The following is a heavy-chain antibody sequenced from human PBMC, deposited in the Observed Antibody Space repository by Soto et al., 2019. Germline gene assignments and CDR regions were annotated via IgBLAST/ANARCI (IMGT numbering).Heavy chain of an antibody. CDR1: GFAFSSHP. D-gene: IGHD6-19*01. CDR2: LSGSGTST. J-gene: IGHJ4*02. CDR3: AKATTNGGWFNPFDS. Sequence: GGSLRLSCAASGFAFSSHPMNWVRQAPGKGLEWVSGLSGSGTSTYYADSVKGRFTISRDNSRDTLFLQMNSLTADDTAVYYCAKATTNGGWFNPFDSWGQGALVTVSS. V-gene: IGHV3-23*01.